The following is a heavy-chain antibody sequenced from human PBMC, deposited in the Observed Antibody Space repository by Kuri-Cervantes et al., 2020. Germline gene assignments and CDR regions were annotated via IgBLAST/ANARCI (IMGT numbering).Heavy chain of an antibody. J-gene: IGHJ6*03. D-gene: IGHD5-18*01. V-gene: IGHV4-38-2*01. CDR1: GGSFSGYY. CDR3: ARTRGYRSYYMDV. CDR2: IYHSGST. Sequence: SETLSLTCAVYGGSFSGYYWGWIRQPPGKGLEWIGSIYHSGSTYYNPSLKSRVTISVDTSENQFSLKLSSVTAADTAVYYCARTRGYRSYYMDVWGKGTTVTVSS.